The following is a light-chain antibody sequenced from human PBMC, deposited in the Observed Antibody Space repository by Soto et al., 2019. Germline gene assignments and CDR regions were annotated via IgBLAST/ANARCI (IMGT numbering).Light chain of an antibody. CDR2: GAS. V-gene: IGKV3-20*01. CDR1: QTISSRY. J-gene: IGKJ1*01. Sequence: EVVLTQSPATLSLSPVERATLSCRASQTISSRYLTWYQQKPDQVPRLLIYGASSRATGIPDRFSGSGSGTDFTLTISRLEPEDVAVYYCQHSGNSHGTFGQGTKVDIK. CDR3: QHSGNSHGT.